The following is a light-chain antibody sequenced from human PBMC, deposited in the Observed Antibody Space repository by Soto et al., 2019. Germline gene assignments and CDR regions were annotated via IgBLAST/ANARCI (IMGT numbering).Light chain of an antibody. J-gene: IGKJ5*01. V-gene: IGKV3-15*01. Sequence: LVMTQSPATLSVSPGESATLSCRASQSVSSNLAWYQQKPGQAPSLLIYGASTRATGIPARFSGSGSGTEFTLTISSLQSEDFAVYYCQQYNNWPPITFGQGTRLEIK. CDR2: GAS. CDR1: QSVSSN. CDR3: QQYNNWPPIT.